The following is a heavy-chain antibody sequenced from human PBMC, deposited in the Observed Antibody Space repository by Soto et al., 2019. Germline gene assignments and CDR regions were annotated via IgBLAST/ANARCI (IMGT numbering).Heavy chain of an antibody. CDR1: GGSICSSSYY. Sequence: SETLSLTCTVSGGSICSSSYYWGWIRQPPGKGLEWIGSIYYSGSTYYNPSLKSRVTISVDTSKNQFSLKLSSVTAADTAVYYCARQFGDYIWGSYRPVRYFDYWGQGTLVTVSS. CDR3: ARQFGDYIWGSYRPVRYFDY. D-gene: IGHD3-16*02. V-gene: IGHV4-39*01. J-gene: IGHJ4*02. CDR2: IYYSGST.